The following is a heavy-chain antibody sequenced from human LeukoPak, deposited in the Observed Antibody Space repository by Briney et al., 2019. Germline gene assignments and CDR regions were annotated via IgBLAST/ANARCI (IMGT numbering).Heavy chain of an antibody. CDR1: GYTFTSYG. J-gene: IGHJ6*03. Sequence: ASVKVSCKASGYTFTSYGISWVRQATGQGLEWMGRINHNSGNTGYAQKFQGRVTMTRNTSINSAYMQLNSLRSEDKAVYYCSGVEPAARAVYYYYYMDVWGKGTTVTVSS. CDR2: INHNSGNT. CDR3: SGVEPAARAVYYYYYMDV. V-gene: IGHV1-8*02. D-gene: IGHD2-2*01.